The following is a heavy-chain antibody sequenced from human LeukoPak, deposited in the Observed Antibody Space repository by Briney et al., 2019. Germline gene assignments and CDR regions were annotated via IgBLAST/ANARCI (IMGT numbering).Heavy chain of an antibody. V-gene: IGHV3-23*01. CDR2: ISGSGGST. J-gene: IGHJ4*02. Sequence: QAGGSLRLSCAASGFTFSSYAMSWVRQAPGKGLEWVSAISGSGGSTYYADSVKGRFTISRDNSKSTLYLQMNSLRAEDTAVYYCAKVGAAAGTTNYFDYWGQGTLVTVSS. D-gene: IGHD6-13*01. CDR3: AKVGAAAGTTNYFDY. CDR1: GFTFSSYA.